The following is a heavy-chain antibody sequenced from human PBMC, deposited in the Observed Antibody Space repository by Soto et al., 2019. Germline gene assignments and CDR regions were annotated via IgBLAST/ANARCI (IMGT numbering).Heavy chain of an antibody. J-gene: IGHJ6*02. Sequence: ASVKVSCKASGGTFSSYAISWVRQAPGQGLEWMRGIIPIFGTANYAQKLQGRGTITADESTSTAYMELSSPRSEDTAAYYCASPGDRGSGVRYGMDVWGQGTTVTVSS. CDR3: ASPGDRGSGVRYGMDV. V-gene: IGHV1-69*13. CDR1: GGTFSSYA. CDR2: IIPIFGTA. D-gene: IGHD2-8*02.